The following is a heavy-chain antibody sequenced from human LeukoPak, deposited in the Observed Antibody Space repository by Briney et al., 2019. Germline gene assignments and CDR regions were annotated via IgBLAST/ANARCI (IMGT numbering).Heavy chain of an antibody. CDR2: MNPNSGNT. CDR3: ARSNRLRHCSGGSCYSFGY. CDR1: GYTFTSYD. V-gene: IGHV1-8*01. Sequence: GASVELSCKASGYTFTSYDINWVRHATGQGLEWMGWMNPNSGNTGYAQKFQGRVTMTRNTSISTAYMELSSLRSEDTAVYYCARSNRLRHCSGGSCYSFGYWGQGTLVTVSS. J-gene: IGHJ4*02. D-gene: IGHD2-15*01.